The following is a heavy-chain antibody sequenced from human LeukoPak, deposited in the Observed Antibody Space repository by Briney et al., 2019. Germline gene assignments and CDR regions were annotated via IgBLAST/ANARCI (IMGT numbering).Heavy chain of an antibody. Sequence: PSETLSLTCTVSGAAISSYYWSWIRQPPGRGLEWIGSIYYRGGTNYNPSLKSRATISIDTSKNQFSLKLNSVTAADTAVYYCARGRVVGADWGQGTLVTVSS. D-gene: IGHD1-26*01. CDR1: GAAISSYY. CDR2: IYYRGGT. J-gene: IGHJ4*02. V-gene: IGHV4-59*01. CDR3: ARGRVVGAD.